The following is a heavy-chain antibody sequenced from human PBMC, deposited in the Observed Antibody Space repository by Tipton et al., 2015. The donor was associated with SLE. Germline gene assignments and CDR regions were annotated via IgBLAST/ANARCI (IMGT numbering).Heavy chain of an antibody. CDR3: ARLRMGNWYFDL. D-gene: IGHD7-27*01. Sequence: TLSLTCTVSGDSISSSSHDWAWIRQPPGKGLEWIGNIFYSGSTYYTPSLKSRLTISVDTSKIQFSLRLSSVTDADTAVYFCARLRMGNWYFDLWGRGTLVTVSS. CDR2: IFYSGST. V-gene: IGHV4-39*07. CDR1: GDSISSSSHD. J-gene: IGHJ2*01.